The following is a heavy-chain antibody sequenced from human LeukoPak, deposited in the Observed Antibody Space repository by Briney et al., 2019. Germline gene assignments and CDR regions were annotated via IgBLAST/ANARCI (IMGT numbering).Heavy chain of an antibody. J-gene: IGHJ6*03. CDR2: ISSSSSTI. Sequence: GGSLRLSCAASGFTFSSYSMNWVRQAPGKGLEWVSYISSSSSTIYYADSVKGRFTISRDNAKNSLYLQVNSLRAEDTAVYYCARDDHYYYYYMDVWGKGTTVTVSS. CDR3: ARDDHYYYYYMDV. V-gene: IGHV3-48*01. CDR1: GFTFSSYS.